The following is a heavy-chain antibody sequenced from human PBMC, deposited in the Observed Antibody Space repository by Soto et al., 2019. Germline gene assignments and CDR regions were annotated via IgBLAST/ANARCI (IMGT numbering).Heavy chain of an antibody. Sequence: GGSLRLSCAASGFTFSSYGMHWVRQAPGKGLEWVAVIWYDGSNKYYADSVKGRFTISRDNSKNTLYLQMNSLRAEGTAVYYCARDFDYDFWSGYFTYYYYGMDVWGQGTTVTVSS. CDR2: IWYDGSNK. J-gene: IGHJ6*02. CDR3: ARDFDYDFWSGYFTYYYYGMDV. D-gene: IGHD3-3*01. V-gene: IGHV3-33*01. CDR1: GFTFSSYG.